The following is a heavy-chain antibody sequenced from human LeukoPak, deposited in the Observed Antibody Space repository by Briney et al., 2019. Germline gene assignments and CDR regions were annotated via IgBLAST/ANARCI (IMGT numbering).Heavy chain of an antibody. CDR2: IWYDGSNK. CDR3: ARDPREPTYYDFWSGYWTSYGMDV. D-gene: IGHD3-3*01. J-gene: IGHJ6*02. Sequence: GGSLRLSCAASGFTFSSYGMHWVRQAPGKGLEWVAVIWYDGSNKYYADSVKGRFTISRDNSKNTLYLQMDSLRAEDTAVYYCARDPREPTYYDFWSGYWTSYGMDVWGQGTTVTVSS. CDR1: GFTFSSYG. V-gene: IGHV3-33*01.